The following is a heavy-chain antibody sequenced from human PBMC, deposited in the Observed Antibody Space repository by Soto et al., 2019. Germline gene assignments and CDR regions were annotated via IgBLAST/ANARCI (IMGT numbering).Heavy chain of an antibody. CDR3: ARDTFSVDSSGPHY. V-gene: IGHV5-51*01. D-gene: IGHD3-22*01. CDR2: IYPGDSDT. Sequence: PGESLKISCKGSGYSFSRYWIAWVRQTPGKGLEWMGLIYPGDSDTRYSSSFQGQVTISADKSITTAYLQWSSLKASDTAIYYCARDTFSVDSSGPHYWGQGTLVTVSS. J-gene: IGHJ4*02. CDR1: GYSFSRYW.